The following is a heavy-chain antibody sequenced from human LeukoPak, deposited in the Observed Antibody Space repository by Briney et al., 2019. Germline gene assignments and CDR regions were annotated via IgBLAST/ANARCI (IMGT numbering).Heavy chain of an antibody. Sequence: SETLSLTCTVSGGSISSYYWSWIRQPPGKGLEWIGYIYYSGSTNYNPSLKSRVTISVDTSKNQFSLKLSSVTAADTAVYYCARGSPGNPPYFQHWGQGTLVTVSS. CDR2: IYYSGST. V-gene: IGHV4-59*01. CDR3: ARGSPGNPPYFQH. CDR1: GGSISSYY. J-gene: IGHJ1*01. D-gene: IGHD4-23*01.